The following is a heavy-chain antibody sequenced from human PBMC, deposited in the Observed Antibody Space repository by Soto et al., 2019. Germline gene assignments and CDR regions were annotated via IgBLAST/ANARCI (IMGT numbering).Heavy chain of an antibody. CDR3: AVYCSGGSCYKGGNFDY. CDR1: GYTFTSYA. J-gene: IGHJ4*02. CDR2: INAGNGNT. Sequence: ASVKVSCKASGYTFTSYAMHWVRQAPGQRLEWMGWINAGNGNTKYSQKFQGRVTITRDTSASTAYMELSSLRSEDTAVYYCAVYCSGGSCYKGGNFDYWGQGTLVTVSS. V-gene: IGHV1-3*01. D-gene: IGHD2-15*01.